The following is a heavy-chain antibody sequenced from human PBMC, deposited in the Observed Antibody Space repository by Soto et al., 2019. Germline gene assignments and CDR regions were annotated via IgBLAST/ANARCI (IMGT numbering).Heavy chain of an antibody. V-gene: IGHV1-3*01. CDR2: INAGNGDT. D-gene: IGHD3-10*01. J-gene: IGHJ4*02. CDR3: ARSITMLRGAKYYFDY. Sequence: GASVKVSCKASGYIFTSHSIHWVRQAPGQRLEWLGWINAGNGDTKYSQKFQGRVTITRDTSASTSYMEMSTLTSEDTALYYCARSITMLRGAKYYFDYWGQGTLVTVSS. CDR1: GYIFTSHS.